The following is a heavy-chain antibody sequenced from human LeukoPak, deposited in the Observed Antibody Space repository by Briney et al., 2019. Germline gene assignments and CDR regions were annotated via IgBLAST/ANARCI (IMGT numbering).Heavy chain of an antibody. CDR1: GFTFSSSA. D-gene: IGHD6-19*01. Sequence: GGSLRLSCAASGFTFSSSAMSWVRQAPGKGLEWVSGISTSGASTYSADSVKGRFTISRDNSKNTFFLQMNSLRVEDTAVYYCAKGGSGWYGHFDHWGQGALVTVSS. V-gene: IGHV3-23*01. CDR3: AKGGSGWYGHFDH. CDR2: ISTSGAST. J-gene: IGHJ4*02.